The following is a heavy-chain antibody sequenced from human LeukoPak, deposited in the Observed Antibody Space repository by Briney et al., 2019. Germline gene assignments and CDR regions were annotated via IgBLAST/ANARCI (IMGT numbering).Heavy chain of an antibody. J-gene: IGHJ4*02. CDR3: ARDCWDYGSGSYCGIDY. Sequence: GGSLRLSCAASGFTFSSYNMNWVRQAPGKGLEWVSSITSSSNYIYYADSVKGRFTISRDNAKNSLYLQMNSLRAEDTTVYYCARDCWDYGSGSYCGIDYWGQGTLVTVS. V-gene: IGHV3-21*03. CDR2: ITSSSNYI. D-gene: IGHD3-10*01. CDR1: GFTFSSYN.